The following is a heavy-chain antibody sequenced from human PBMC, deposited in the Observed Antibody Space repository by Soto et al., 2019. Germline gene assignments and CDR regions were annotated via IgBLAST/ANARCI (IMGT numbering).Heavy chain of an antibody. V-gene: IGHV1-46*03. D-gene: IGHD3-22*01. CDR3: ARAMAYYYDSSGYFDAFDI. CDR1: GYTFTSYY. J-gene: IGHJ3*02. CDR2: INPSGGST. Sequence: ASVKVSCKASGYTFTSYYMHWVRQAPGQGLEWMGIINPSGGSTSYAQKFQGRVTMTRDTSTSTVYMELSSLRSEDTAVYYCARAMAYYYDSSGYFDAFDIWGQGTMVTVSS.